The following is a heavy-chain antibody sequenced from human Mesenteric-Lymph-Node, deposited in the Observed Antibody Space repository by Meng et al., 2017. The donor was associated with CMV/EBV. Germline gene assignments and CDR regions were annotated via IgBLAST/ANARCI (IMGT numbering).Heavy chain of an antibody. J-gene: IGHJ6*02. V-gene: IGHV1-69*13. CDR1: GDTFSSFSNYG. CDR2: IIPIFRSP. CDR3: AGRDHRDYDYYYGVDV. Sequence: SVKVSCKASGDTFSSFSNYGISWVRQAPGQGLEWMGGIIPIFRSPNYAQKFQGRVTITADESTRTAYMELSSLRSDDTAVYYCAGRDHRDYDYYYGVDVWGQGTTVTVSS. D-gene: IGHD3-22*01.